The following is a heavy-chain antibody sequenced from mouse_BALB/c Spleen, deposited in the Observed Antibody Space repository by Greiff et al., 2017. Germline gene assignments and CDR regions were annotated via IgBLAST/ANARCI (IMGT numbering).Heavy chain of an antibody. D-gene: IGHD3-1*01. CDR1: GFTFSSFG. CDR2: ISSGSSTI. V-gene: IGHV5-17*02. CDR3: AREGGYFGYFDV. Sequence: EVQVVESGGGLVQPGGSRKLSCAASGFTFSSFGMHWVRQAPEKGLEWVAYISSGSSTIYYADTVKGRFTISRDNPKNTLFLQMTSLRSEDTAMYYCAREGGYFGYFDVWGAGTTVTVSS. J-gene: IGHJ1*01.